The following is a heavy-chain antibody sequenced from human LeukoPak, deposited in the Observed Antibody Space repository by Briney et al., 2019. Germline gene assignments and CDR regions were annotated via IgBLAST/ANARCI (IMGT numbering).Heavy chain of an antibody. CDR3: ARRLTTRSYYFDY. Sequence: SESLSLTCTVSGGYISSDYWSWIRQPPGKGLEWVGHIYCSGTTTYNSSLKNRVTISVDTSKNQFTLRLSSVTAADTALYYCARRLTTRSYYFDYWGQGTLVTVSS. CDR2: IYCSGTT. J-gene: IGHJ4*02. CDR1: GGYISSDY. V-gene: IGHV4-59*01. D-gene: IGHD3-16*01.